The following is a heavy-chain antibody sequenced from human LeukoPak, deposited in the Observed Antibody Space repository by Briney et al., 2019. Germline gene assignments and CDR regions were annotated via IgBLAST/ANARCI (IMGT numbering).Heavy chain of an antibody. CDR3: AKDTIHDY. D-gene: IGHD3-9*01. Sequence: GGSLRLSCAASGLTVSKNYMSWVRQAPGKGLESVSAISGSGGSTYYADSVKGRFTISRDNSKNTLYLEMNSLRAEDTAVYYCAKDTIHDYWGQGTLVTVSS. J-gene: IGHJ4*02. CDR2: ISGSGGST. V-gene: IGHV3-23*01. CDR1: GLTVSKNY.